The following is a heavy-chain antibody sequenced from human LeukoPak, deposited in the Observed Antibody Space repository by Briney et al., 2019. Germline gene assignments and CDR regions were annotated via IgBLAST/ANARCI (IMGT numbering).Heavy chain of an antibody. V-gene: IGHV3-30*04. CDR2: ISYDGSNK. CDR3: AKLSCSNTYCYPLDY. J-gene: IGHJ4*02. CDR1: GFTFSSYA. Sequence: QPGGSLRLSCAASGFTFSSYAMHWVRQAPGKGLEWVAVISYDGSNKYYADSVKGRFTISRDNSKNTLYLQMNSLRAEDTAVYYCAKLSCSNTYCYPLDYWGQGTLVTVSS. D-gene: IGHD2-2*01.